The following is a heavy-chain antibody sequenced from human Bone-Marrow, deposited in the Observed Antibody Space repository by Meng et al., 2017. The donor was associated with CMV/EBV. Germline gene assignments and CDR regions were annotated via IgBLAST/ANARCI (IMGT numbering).Heavy chain of an antibody. CDR3: ARVNSGTYYTQYYYGMDV. V-gene: IGHV3-7*04. D-gene: IGHD1-26*01. CDR2: IKQDGSEK. CDR1: GFTFSSYA. J-gene: IGHJ6*02. Sequence: GGSLRLSCAASGFTFSSYAMSWVRQAPGEGLEWVANIKQDGSEKYYVDSVRGRFTISRDNAKNSLYVQMYSLRVEDTAVYYCARVNSGTYYTQYYYGMDVWGQGTTVTVSS.